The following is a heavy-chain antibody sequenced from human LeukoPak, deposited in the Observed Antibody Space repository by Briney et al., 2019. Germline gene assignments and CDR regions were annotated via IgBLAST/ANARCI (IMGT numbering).Heavy chain of an antibody. CDR2: ISGNSGSI. CDR1: GFTFDDYA. V-gene: IGHV3-9*01. D-gene: IGHD6-19*01. J-gene: IGHJ4*02. Sequence: QPGRSLRLSCAASGFTFDDYAMHWDRQAPGKGLEWVSGISGNSGSIAYADSVKGRFTISRDNARNSLYLQMNSLRPEDTALYYCAKGDVSVADSFDYWGQGTLVTVSS. CDR3: AKGDVSVADSFDY.